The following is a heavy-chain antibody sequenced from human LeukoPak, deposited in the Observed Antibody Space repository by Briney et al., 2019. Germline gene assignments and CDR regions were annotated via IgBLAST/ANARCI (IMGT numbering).Heavy chain of an antibody. CDR2: INWNGGST. D-gene: IGHD3-22*01. V-gene: IGHV3-20*04. CDR3: ARVVITMIASGAFDI. J-gene: IGHJ3*02. CDR1: GFTFDDYG. Sequence: GGSLRLSCAASGFTFDDYGMSWVRRAPGKGLEWVSGINWNGGSTGYADSVKGRFTISRDNAKNSLYLQMNSLRAEDTALYYCARVVITMIASGAFDIWGQGTMVTVSS.